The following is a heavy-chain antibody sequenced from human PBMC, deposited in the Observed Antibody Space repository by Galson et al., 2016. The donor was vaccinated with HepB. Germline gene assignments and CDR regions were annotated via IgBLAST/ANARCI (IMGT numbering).Heavy chain of an antibody. CDR3: ARVSPVDYYYYMDV. CDR1: TFTFSDYS. CDR2: ISGRSSSI. V-gene: IGHV3-21*01. J-gene: IGHJ6*03. Sequence: SLRLSCAASTFTFSDYSMNWVRQAPGKGLERVSFISGRSSSIYYADSVEGRFTVSRDNAKNSLYLQMNSLRAEDTAVYYCARVSPVDYYYYMDVWGRGTTVTVS.